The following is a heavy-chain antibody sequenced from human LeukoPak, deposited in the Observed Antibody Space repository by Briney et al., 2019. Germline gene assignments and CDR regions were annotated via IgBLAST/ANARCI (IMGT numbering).Heavy chain of an antibody. Sequence: GGSLRLSCAASGFTFSSYGMHWVRQAPGKGLEWVSFIYSDNTHYSDSVKGRFTISRDNSKNTLYLQMNSLRAEDTAVYYCARVPYYYDSSGYYGRGYYYYYMDVWGKGTTVTVSS. CDR3: ARVPYYYDSSGYYGRGYYYYYMDV. V-gene: IGHV3-NL1*01. CDR2: IYSDNT. D-gene: IGHD3-22*01. CDR1: GFTFSSYG. J-gene: IGHJ6*03.